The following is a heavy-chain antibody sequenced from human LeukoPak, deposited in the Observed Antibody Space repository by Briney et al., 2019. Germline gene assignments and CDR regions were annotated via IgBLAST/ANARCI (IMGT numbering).Heavy chain of an antibody. Sequence: EASVKVSCKASGGTFSSYAISWVRQAPGQGLEWMGRIIPILGIANYAQKFQGRVTITADKSTSTAYMELSSLRSEDTAVYYCARGEAGTPIAVAGTAYYWGQGTLVTVSS. CDR3: ARGEAGTPIAVAGTAYY. V-gene: IGHV1-69*04. CDR1: GGTFSSYA. CDR2: IIPILGIA. J-gene: IGHJ4*02. D-gene: IGHD6-19*01.